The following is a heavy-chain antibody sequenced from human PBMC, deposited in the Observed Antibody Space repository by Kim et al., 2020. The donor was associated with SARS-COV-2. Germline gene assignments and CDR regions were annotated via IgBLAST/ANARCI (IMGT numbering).Heavy chain of an antibody. V-gene: IGHV3-53*01. J-gene: IGHJ4*02. CDR1: GFSVSNSY. CDR3: TRGVTSSSADY. CDR2: IYATGSTGAI. Sequence: GGSLRLSCAASGFSVSNSYISWVRQAPGKGLEWVSVIYATGSTGAIYYADSVKGRFTISRDNSRNTVWLQMSSLTAEDTAMYYCTRGVTSSSADYWGQGTLVIVSS. D-gene: IGHD6-6*01.